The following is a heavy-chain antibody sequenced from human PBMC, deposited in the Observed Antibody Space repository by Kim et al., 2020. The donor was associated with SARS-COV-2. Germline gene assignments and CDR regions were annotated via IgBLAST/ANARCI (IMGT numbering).Heavy chain of an antibody. CDR3: ARVGWTQLGFSDY. V-gene: IGHV3-48*02. Sequence: GGSLRLSCAASGFTFNIYNMNWVRQAPGKGLEWVSHISSSSDTIYYADSVKGRFTISRDNAKNSLYLQMNSLRDEDTALYYCARVGWTQLGFSDYWGQGT. D-gene: IGHD5-18*01. J-gene: IGHJ4*02. CDR1: GFTFNIYN. CDR2: ISSSSDTI.